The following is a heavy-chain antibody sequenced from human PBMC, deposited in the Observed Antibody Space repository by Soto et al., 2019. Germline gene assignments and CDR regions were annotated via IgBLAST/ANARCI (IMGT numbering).Heavy chain of an antibody. J-gene: IGHJ4*02. D-gene: IGHD3-22*01. CDR3: ARAGQDDSRGYYHFDY. V-gene: IGHV4-30-4*01. Sequence: QVQLQESGPGLVKPSQTLSLTCTVSGGSISSGDYYWSWIRQPPGKGLEWIGYIYYSVSTYYNSSLKSRVTISADTSKNQFSLKLSSVTAADTAIYYCARAGQDDSRGYYHFDYWGQGTLVTVSS. CDR1: GGSISSGDYY. CDR2: IYYSVST.